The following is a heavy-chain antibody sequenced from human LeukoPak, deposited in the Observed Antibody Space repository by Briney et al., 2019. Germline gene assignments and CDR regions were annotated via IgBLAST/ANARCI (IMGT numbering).Heavy chain of an antibody. CDR2: INSDGSST. V-gene: IGHV3-74*01. CDR1: GFTFSSYW. D-gene: IGHD3-22*01. CDR3: ARGPSYYDSSGYYWI. J-gene: IGHJ4*02. Sequence: GGSLRLSCAASGFTFSSYWMHWVRQAPGKGLVWVSRINSDGSSTSYADSVKGRFTISRDNAKNTLYLQMNSLRAEDTAVYYCARGPSYYDSSGYYWIWGQGTLVTVSS.